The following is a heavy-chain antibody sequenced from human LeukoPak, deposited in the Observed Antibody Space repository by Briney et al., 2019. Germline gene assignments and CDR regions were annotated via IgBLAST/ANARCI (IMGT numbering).Heavy chain of an antibody. Sequence: GGSLRLSRAASGFTFSSYGMHWVRQAPGKGLEWVAFIRYDGSNKYYADSVKGRFTISRDNSKNTLYLQMNSLRAEDTAVYYCAKGGRDGDYVDYWGQGTLVTVSS. CDR2: IRYDGSNK. D-gene: IGHD2-8*01. CDR1: GFTFSSYG. V-gene: IGHV3-30*02. J-gene: IGHJ4*02. CDR3: AKGGRDGDYVDY.